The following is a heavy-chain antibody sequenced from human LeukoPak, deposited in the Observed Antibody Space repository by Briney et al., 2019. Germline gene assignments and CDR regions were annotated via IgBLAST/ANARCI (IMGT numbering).Heavy chain of an antibody. Sequence: GGSLRLSCAASGFTFSSYEMNWVRQAPGKGLEWVSYISSSGSTIYYADSVKCRFTISRDNAKNSLYLQMNSLRAEDTAVYYCARRSRGTGSWYYFDYWGQGTLVTVSS. J-gene: IGHJ4*02. V-gene: IGHV3-48*03. CDR1: GFTFSSYE. CDR3: ARRSRGTGSWYYFDY. CDR2: ISSSGSTI. D-gene: IGHD3-10*01.